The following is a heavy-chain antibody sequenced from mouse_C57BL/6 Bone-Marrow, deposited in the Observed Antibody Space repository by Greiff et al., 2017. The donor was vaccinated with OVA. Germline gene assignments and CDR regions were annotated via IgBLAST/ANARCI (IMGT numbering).Heavy chain of an antibody. CDR2: IYPRSGNT. CDR3: ARSTAQATGDY. D-gene: IGHD3-2*02. V-gene: IGHV1-81*01. Sequence: VQLQQSGAERARPGAAGKLSCKASGYTGTRDGISWVKQRTGQGLEWIGEIYPRSGNTYYNEKFKGKATLTADKSSSTAYMELRSLTSEDAAVYFCARSTAQATGDYWGQGTTLTVSS. J-gene: IGHJ2*01. CDR1: GYTGTRDG.